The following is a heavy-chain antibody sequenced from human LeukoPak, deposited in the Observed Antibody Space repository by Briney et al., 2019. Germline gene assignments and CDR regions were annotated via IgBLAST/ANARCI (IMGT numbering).Heavy chain of an antibody. J-gene: IGHJ4*02. CDR1: GYTFTSYA. CDR3: ARELFFSPMVRPDLINFDY. CDR2: INTNTGNP. Sequence: ASVKVSCKASGYTFTSYAMNWVRQAPGQGLEWMGWINTNTGNPTYAQGFTGRFVFSLDTSVSTAYLQISSLKAEDTAVYYCARELFFSPMVRPDLINFDYWGQGTLVTVSS. D-gene: IGHD3-10*01. V-gene: IGHV7-4-1*02.